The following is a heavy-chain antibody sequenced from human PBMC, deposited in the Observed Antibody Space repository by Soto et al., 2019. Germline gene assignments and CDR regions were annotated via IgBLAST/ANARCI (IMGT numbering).Heavy chain of an antibody. V-gene: IGHV6-1*01. D-gene: IGHD2-15*01. CDR3: ARSEEDSDYYYYGLDV. Sequence: LQPLPLTDVVCGWNIPRYSVAWNWVRQSPSRGLEWLGRTYYRSRWYSDYAVSVRSRIDINADTSKNQVSLQLHSVTPEDTAVYYCARSEEDSDYYYYGLDVWGQGNTVTVS. J-gene: IGHJ6*01. CDR2: TYYRSRWYS. CDR1: GWNIPRYSVA.